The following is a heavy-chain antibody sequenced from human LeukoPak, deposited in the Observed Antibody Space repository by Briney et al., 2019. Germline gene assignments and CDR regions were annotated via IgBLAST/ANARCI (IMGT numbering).Heavy chain of an antibody. CDR1: GFTFSSYA. J-gene: IGHJ6*03. V-gene: IGHV3-23*01. D-gene: IGHD3-10*01. CDR2: ISGSGGSK. CDR3: AKDRFGHYYGSGSAMDV. Sequence: GGSLRLSRAASGFTFSSYAMGWVRQAPGTGLGWVSAISGSGGSKYYADSGNGRFTISRDNSKNTLYLQMNSLRAEDTAVYYCAKDRFGHYYGSGSAMDVWGKGTTVTVSS.